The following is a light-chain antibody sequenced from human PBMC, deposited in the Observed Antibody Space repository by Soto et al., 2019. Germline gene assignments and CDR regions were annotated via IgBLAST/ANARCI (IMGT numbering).Light chain of an antibody. CDR2: QAS. CDR3: QHDNDYSYT. Sequence: DIQMTQSPSTLSASVGDRVAITCRASQSVSGWLAWYQQKPGKVPKLLIYQASTLEDGVPSRFSGSGSGTDFTLTISSLQPDDCATYYGQHDNDYSYTFGPGTNVE. CDR1: QSVSGW. J-gene: IGKJ2*01. V-gene: IGKV1-5*03.